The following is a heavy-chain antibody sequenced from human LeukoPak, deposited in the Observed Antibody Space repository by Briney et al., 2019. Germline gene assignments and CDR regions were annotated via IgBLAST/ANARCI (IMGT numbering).Heavy chain of an antibody. D-gene: IGHD1-14*01. J-gene: IGHJ4*02. CDR3: AKVPPPNNREFDY. Sequence: GGSLRLSCAASGFTVSSNYMSWVRQAPGKGLEWVSAISGSGGSTYYADSVKGRFTISRDNSKNTLYLQMNSLRAEDTAVYYCAKVPPPNNREFDYWGQGTLVTVSS. CDR2: ISGSGGST. V-gene: IGHV3-23*01. CDR1: GFTVSSNY.